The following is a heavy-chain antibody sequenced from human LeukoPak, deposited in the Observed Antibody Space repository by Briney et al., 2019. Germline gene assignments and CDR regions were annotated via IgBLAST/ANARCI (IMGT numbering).Heavy chain of an antibody. CDR1: GFTFGTYA. V-gene: IGHV3-23*01. CDR3: AKNHYSSSRDYFDC. CDR2: ISGSGAST. D-gene: IGHD6-13*01. Sequence: PGGSLRLSCAASGFTFGTYAMTWVRQAPGKGLEWVSVISGSGASTNYADSVKGRFIISRDNSKNTLYLQMNSLRAEDTAVYYCAKNHYSSSRDYFDCWGQGTLVTVSS. J-gene: IGHJ4*02.